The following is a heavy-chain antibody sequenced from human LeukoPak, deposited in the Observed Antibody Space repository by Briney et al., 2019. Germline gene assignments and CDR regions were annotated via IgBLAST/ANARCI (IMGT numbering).Heavy chain of an antibody. V-gene: IGHV3-53*01. D-gene: IGHD6-19*01. J-gene: IGHJ4*02. Sequence: GGSPRLSCAASGFTVCSNYMRWVRQAPGKGLEWVSVIYSGGSTYYADSVEGRFTISRDNSKNTLYLQMNSLRAEDTAVYYCATWGIAVAGTFDYWGQGTLVTVST. CDR2: IYSGGST. CDR3: ATWGIAVAGTFDY. CDR1: GFTVCSNY.